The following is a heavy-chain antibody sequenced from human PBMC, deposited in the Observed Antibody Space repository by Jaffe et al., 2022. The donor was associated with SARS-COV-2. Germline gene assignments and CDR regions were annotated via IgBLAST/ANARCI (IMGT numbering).Heavy chain of an antibody. V-gene: IGHV3-30*18. Sequence: QVQLVESGGGVVQPGRSLRLSCAASGFTFSSYGMHWVRQAPGKGLEWVAVISYDGSNKYYADSVKGRFTISRDNSKNTLYLQMNSLRAEDTAVYYCAKPRGAQYSSSFDYWGQGTLVTVSS. CDR3: AKPRGAQYSSSFDY. J-gene: IGHJ4*02. CDR2: ISYDGSNK. D-gene: IGHD6-6*01. CDR1: GFTFSSYG.